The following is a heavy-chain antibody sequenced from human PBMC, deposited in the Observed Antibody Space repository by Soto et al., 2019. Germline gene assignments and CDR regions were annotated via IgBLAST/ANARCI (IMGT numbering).Heavy chain of an antibody. J-gene: IGHJ5*02. CDR2: INAGNGNT. CDR3: AREELLIWFGELLGRNWFDP. CDR1: GYTFTSYA. D-gene: IGHD3-10*01. V-gene: IGHV1-3*01. Sequence: QVQLVQSGAEVKKPGASVKVSCKASGYTFTSYAMHWVRQAPGQRLEWMGWINAGNGNTKYSQKFQGRVTITRDTSESTAYMELSSLRSEDTAVYYCAREELLIWFGELLGRNWFDPWGQGTLVTVSS.